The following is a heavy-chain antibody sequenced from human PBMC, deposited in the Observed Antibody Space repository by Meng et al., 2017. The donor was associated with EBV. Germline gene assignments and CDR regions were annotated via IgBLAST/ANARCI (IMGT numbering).Heavy chain of an antibody. CDR1: GGTCSSYA. CDR3: ARAEIAAAGRVDY. Sequence: QVQWVQPGGAVKRPASQGTVLCKASGGTCSSYAIRWVRQAPGQGLEWMGGIIPIFGTENYAQKFQGRVTITADKSTSTAYMELSSLRSEETAVYYCARAEIAAAGRVDYWGQGPLVTVSS. V-gene: IGHV1-69*14. D-gene: IGHD6-13*01. J-gene: IGHJ4*02. CDR2: IIPIFGTE.